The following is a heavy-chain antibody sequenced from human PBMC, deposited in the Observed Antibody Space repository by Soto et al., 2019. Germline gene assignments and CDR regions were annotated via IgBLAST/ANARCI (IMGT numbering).Heavy chain of an antibody. CDR1: GGTFSSYA. CDR3: ARDVSSSWYGSRYFDY. J-gene: IGHJ4*02. V-gene: IGHV1-69*13. Sequence: ASVKVSCKASGGTFSSYAISWVRQAPGQGLEWMGGIIPIFGTANYAQKFQGRVTITADESTSTAYMELSSLRSEDTAVYYCARDVSSSWYGSRYFDYWGQGTLVTVSS. D-gene: IGHD6-13*01. CDR2: IIPIFGTA.